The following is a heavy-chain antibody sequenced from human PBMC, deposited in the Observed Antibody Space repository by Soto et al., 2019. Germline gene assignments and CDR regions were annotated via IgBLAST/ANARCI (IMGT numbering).Heavy chain of an antibody. CDR3: ARSDSSAYDAFDI. Sequence: TGGSLRLSCTTSTFTLSDYSMSWIRQAPGKGLEWVSKISRGGSTIYYADSVKGRFTISRDIAESSLFLQMNSLRAGDTAVYYCARSDSSAYDAFDIWGQGTMVTVSS. J-gene: IGHJ3*02. CDR2: ISRGGSTI. CDR1: TFTLSDYS. D-gene: IGHD2-21*01. V-gene: IGHV3-11*01.